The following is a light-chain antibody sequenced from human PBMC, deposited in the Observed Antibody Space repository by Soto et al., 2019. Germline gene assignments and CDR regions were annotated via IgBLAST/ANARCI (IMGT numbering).Light chain of an antibody. Sequence: QSALTQPASVSGSPGQSITISCTGTSSDVGGYNYVSWYQQHPGKAPKLMIYDVSSRPSGVSNRFSGSKSGNTASLTISGLQAEDEADHYCSSYTSSSTYVFGTGTKVTVL. CDR2: DVS. CDR3: SSYTSSSTYV. V-gene: IGLV2-14*01. CDR1: SSDVGGYNY. J-gene: IGLJ1*01.